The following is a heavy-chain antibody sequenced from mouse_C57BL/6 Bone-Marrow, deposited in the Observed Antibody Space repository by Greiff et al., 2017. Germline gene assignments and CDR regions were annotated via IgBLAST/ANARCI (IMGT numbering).Heavy chain of an antibody. J-gene: IGHJ3*01. V-gene: IGHV15-2*01. Sequence: VQLQQSGSELRSPGSSVKLSCKDFDSEVFPIAYMSWVRQKPGHGFEWIGGILPSIGRTIYGEKFEDKATLDADTLSNTAYLELNSLTSEDSAIYYCARPAIYYGNWFAYWGQGTLVTVSA. CDR1: DSEVFPIAY. CDR2: ILPSIGRT. D-gene: IGHD2-1*01. CDR3: ARPAIYYGNWFAY.